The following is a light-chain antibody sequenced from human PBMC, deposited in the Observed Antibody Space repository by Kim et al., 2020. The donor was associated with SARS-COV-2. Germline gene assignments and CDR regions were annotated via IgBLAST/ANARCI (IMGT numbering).Light chain of an antibody. Sequence: GQSVTISCIGTSSDVGGYNYVSWYQQHPGKAPKLMIYEVSKRPSGVPDRFSGSKSGNTASLTVSGLQAEDEADYYCSSYAGSNNVVFGGGTQLTVL. CDR2: EVS. V-gene: IGLV2-8*01. CDR1: SSDVGGYNY. CDR3: SSYAGSNNVV. J-gene: IGLJ2*01.